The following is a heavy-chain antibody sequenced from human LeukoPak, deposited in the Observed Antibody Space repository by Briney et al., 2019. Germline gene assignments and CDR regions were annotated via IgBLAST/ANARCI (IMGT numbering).Heavy chain of an antibody. CDR1: GGSFSGYY. Sequence: SETLSLTCAVYGGSFSGYYWSWIRQPPGKGLEWIGEINHSGSTNYNPPLKSRVTISVDTSKNQFSLKLSSVTAADTAVYYCARGRYRASDYWGQGTLVTVSS. CDR2: INHSGST. CDR3: ARGRYRASDY. D-gene: IGHD2-2*02. J-gene: IGHJ4*02. V-gene: IGHV4-34*01.